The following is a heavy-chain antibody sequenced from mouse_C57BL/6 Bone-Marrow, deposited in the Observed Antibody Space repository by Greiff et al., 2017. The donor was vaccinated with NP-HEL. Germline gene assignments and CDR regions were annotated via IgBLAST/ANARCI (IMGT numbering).Heavy chain of an antibody. CDR1: GYTFTSHW. CDR2: IFPGSGST. J-gene: IGHJ3*01. CDR3: ARAVWLRRGFAY. D-gene: IGHD2-2*01. V-gene: IGHV1-56*01. Sequence: VQLQQSGPELVRPGASVKISCKAPGYTFTSHWMQWVRQRPGQGLEWIGEIFPGSGSTYYNEKFKGKATLTVDTSSSTAYMQLSSLTAEDSAVYFCARAVWLRRGFAYWGQGTLVTVSA.